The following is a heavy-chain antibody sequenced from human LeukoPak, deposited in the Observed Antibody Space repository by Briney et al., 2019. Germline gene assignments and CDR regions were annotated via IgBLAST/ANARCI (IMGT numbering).Heavy chain of an antibody. D-gene: IGHD3-22*01. CDR2: INTDGSST. V-gene: IGHV3-74*01. J-gene: IGHJ4*02. Sequence: GGSLRLSCAASGFTVSSYWMHWVRQAPGKGLVWVSRINTDGSSTSYADSVKGRFTISRDNAKNTLYLQMNSLRAEDTAVYYCARDYYDSSGYYSWGQGTLVTVSS. CDR3: ARDYYDSSGYYS. CDR1: GFTVSSYW.